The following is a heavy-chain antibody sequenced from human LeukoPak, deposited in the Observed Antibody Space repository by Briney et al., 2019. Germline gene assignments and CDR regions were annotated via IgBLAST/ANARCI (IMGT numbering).Heavy chain of an antibody. CDR3: ARGASRADY. J-gene: IGHJ4*02. Sequence: GGSLRLSCAASGFTFRSYNMNWVRQAPGKRPEWVSSISSSSSYIYYADSVKGRSTISRDNAKNSLYLQMNSLRAEDTALYYCARGASRADYWGQGTLVTVSS. CDR2: ISSSSSYI. V-gene: IGHV3-21*01. CDR1: GFTFRSYN.